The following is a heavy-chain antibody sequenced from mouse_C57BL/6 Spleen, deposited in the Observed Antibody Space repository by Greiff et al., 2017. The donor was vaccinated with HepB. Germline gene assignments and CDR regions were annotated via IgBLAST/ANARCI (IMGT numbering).Heavy chain of an antibody. D-gene: IGHD3-2*02. CDR1: GYTFTNYW. Sequence: VQLQESGAELVRPGTSVKMSCKASGYTFTNYWIGWAKQRPGHGLEWIGDIYPGGGYTNYNEKFKGKATLTADKSSSTAYMQFSSLTSEDSAIYYCARRSSGYFDYWGQGTTLTVSS. CDR2: IYPGGGYT. V-gene: IGHV1-63*01. CDR3: ARRSSGYFDY. J-gene: IGHJ2*01.